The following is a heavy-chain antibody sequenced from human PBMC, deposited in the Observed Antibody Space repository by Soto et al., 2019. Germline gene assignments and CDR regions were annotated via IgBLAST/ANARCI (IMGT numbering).Heavy chain of an antibody. CDR3: AVSLDYDSSGYYGPLFYFDY. Sequence: SETLSLTCTVSGGSISSYYWSWIRQPPGKGLEWIGYIYYSGSTNYNPSLKSRVTISVDTSKNQFSLKLSSVTAADTAVYYCAVSLDYDSSGYYGPLFYFDYWGQGTLVTVSS. CDR2: IYYSGST. D-gene: IGHD3-22*01. V-gene: IGHV4-59*01. J-gene: IGHJ4*02. CDR1: GGSISSYY.